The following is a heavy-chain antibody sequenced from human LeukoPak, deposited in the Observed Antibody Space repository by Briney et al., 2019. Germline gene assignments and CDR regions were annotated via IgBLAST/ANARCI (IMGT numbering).Heavy chain of an antibody. CDR2: ISGSGGTT. J-gene: IGHJ4*02. Sequence: GGSLRLSCAASEFTFSNYAMSWVRQAPGKGLEWASVISGSGGTTYSADSVKGRFTISRDNSKNTLYLQMNSLRAEDTAAYYCARERGSSGGNTNGYFDYWGQGALVTVSS. CDR1: EFTFSNYA. CDR3: ARERGSSGGNTNGYFDY. D-gene: IGHD4-23*01. V-gene: IGHV3-23*01.